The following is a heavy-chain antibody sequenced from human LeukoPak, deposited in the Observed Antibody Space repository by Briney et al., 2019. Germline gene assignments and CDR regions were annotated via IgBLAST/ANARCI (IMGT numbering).Heavy chain of an antibody. CDR3: ARDRPDFWSGTHYYYYMDV. CDR2: IYTSGST. D-gene: IGHD3-3*01. Sequence: SETLSLTCTVSGGSISSGSYYWSWIRQPAGKGLEWIGRIYTSGSTNYNPSLKSRVTISVDTSKNQFSLKLSSVTAADTAVYYCARDRPDFWSGTHYYYYMDVWGKGTTVTVSS. CDR1: GGSISSGSYY. J-gene: IGHJ6*03. V-gene: IGHV4-61*02.